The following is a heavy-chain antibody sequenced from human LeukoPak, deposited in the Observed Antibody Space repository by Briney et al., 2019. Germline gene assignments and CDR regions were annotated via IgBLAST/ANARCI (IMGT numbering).Heavy chain of an antibody. V-gene: IGHV1-2*02. Sequence: GASVKVSCKASGYTFTGYYTHWVRQAPGQGLEWMGWINPNSGGTNYAQKFQGRVTMTRDTSISTAYMELSRLRSDDTAVYYCARELVDTAMAYNWFDPWGQGTLVTVSS. CDR2: INPNSGGT. CDR1: GYTFTGYY. CDR3: ARELVDTAMAYNWFDP. J-gene: IGHJ5*02. D-gene: IGHD5-18*01.